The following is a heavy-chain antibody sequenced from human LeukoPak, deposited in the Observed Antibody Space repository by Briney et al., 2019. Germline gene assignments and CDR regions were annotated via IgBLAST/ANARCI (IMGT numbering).Heavy chain of an antibody. CDR3: ARGQQPAFFDY. V-gene: IGHV1-69*05. CDR2: IIPIFGTA. J-gene: IGHJ4*02. Sequence: ASVKVSCKASGGTFGSYAISWVRQAPGQGLEWMGRIIPIFGTANYAQKFQGRVTITTDESTSTAYMELSSLRSEDTAVYYCARGQQPAFFDYWGQGTLVTVSS. CDR1: GGTFGSYA. D-gene: IGHD6-13*01.